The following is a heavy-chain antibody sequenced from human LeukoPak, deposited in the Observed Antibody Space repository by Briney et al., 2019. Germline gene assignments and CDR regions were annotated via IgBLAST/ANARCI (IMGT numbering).Heavy chain of an antibody. D-gene: IGHD1-1*01. J-gene: IGHJ4*02. V-gene: IGHV3-30*18. CDR3: AKGTAVDRQYFEN. Sequence: PGRSLRLSCAASRFTFSACGMHWVRRAPGKGLEWVAAISFDGSHKYYADSVKGRFTISRDNSMNTLYLQMNSLRAEDTAVYYCAKGTAVDRQYFENWGQGTLVTVSS. CDR2: ISFDGSHK. CDR1: RFTFSACG.